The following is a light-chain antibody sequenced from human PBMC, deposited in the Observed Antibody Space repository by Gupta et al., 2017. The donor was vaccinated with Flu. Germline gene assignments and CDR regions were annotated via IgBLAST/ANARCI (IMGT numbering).Light chain of an antibody. Sequence: SSELTQPPSVSVSPGQTARITCSGDALPKQYAYWYQQRPGQAPVLVIYKDSERPSGIPERFSGSSSGTTVTLTISGVQAEDEADYYCQSADSSGTYAVFGGGTKLTVL. V-gene: IGLV3-25*02. CDR1: ALPKQY. CDR3: QSADSSGTYAV. CDR2: KDS. J-gene: IGLJ3*02.